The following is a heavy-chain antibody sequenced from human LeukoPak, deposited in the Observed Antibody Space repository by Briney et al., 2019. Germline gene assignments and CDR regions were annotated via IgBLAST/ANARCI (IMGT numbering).Heavy chain of an antibody. D-gene: IGHD3-10*01. CDR3: AKDITGYYYGSGSNFDY. Sequence: GGSLRLFCAASGFTFSDYYMSWIRQAPGKVLEWVSYISSSGSAIYYADSVKGRFTISRDNSKSTLYLQMNSLRAEDTALYYCAKDITGYYYGSGSNFDYWGQGTLVTVSS. J-gene: IGHJ4*02. V-gene: IGHV3-11*01. CDR2: ISSSGSAI. CDR1: GFTFSDYY.